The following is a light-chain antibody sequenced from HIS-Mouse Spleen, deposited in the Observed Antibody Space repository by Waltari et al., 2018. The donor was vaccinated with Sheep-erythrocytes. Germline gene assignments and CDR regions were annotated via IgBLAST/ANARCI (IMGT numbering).Light chain of an antibody. CDR1: RSVSSSY. J-gene: IGKJ3*01. CDR2: GAS. CDR3: QQYGSSPFT. Sequence: VFTQSPAPLALSPGERATLSSRARRSVSSSYLSWYQQKPGQAPRLLIYGASSMATGIPDRFSGSGSGTDFTLSISRLEPEDFAVYYCQQYGSSPFTFGPGTKVDIK. V-gene: IGKV3-20*01.